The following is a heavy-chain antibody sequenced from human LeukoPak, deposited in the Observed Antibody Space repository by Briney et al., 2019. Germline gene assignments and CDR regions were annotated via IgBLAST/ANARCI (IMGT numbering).Heavy chain of an antibody. CDR3: AEDHYGDYACFDY. CDR1: GFTFSNYA. Sequence: GGSLRLSCAASGFTFSNYAMTWVRQAPGKGLEWVSTISGSGGNTYYADSVKGRFTISRDNSKNILYLQMNSLRAEDTAVYYCAEDHYGDYACFDYWGQGTLVTVSS. V-gene: IGHV3-23*01. CDR2: ISGSGGNT. J-gene: IGHJ4*02. D-gene: IGHD4-17*01.